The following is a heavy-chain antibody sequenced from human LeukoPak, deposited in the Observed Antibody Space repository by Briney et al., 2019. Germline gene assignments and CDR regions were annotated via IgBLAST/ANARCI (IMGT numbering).Heavy chain of an antibody. CDR3: AKWKYSNSGIDDY. D-gene: IGHD6-6*01. CDR2: ISGSGDNT. CDR1: GLTFCSYA. Sequence: GGSLRLSCAASGLTFCSYAMSWVRQVPGKGLEWVSVISGSGDNTYYADSVKGRFTISRDNSKNMLYLQMNSLRAEDTAVYYCAKWKYSNSGIDDYWGLGTLVTVSS. V-gene: IGHV3-23*01. J-gene: IGHJ4*02.